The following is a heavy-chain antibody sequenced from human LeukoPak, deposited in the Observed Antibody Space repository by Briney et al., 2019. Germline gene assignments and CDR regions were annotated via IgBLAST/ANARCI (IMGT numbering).Heavy chain of an antibody. CDR1: GGSVSSGYHY. J-gene: IGHJ6*03. D-gene: IGHD6-25*01. Sequence: SETLSLTCTVSGGSVSSGYHYWSWIRQPPGKNLEWIGYISYSGSTSYNPSHESRVSISVDTSKNQFSLKLNSVTAADTAIYYCARVTPGYTGGGADYYYMDVWGKGTTVTVSS. CDR2: ISYSGST. V-gene: IGHV4-30-4*08. CDR3: ARVTPGYTGGGADYYYMDV.